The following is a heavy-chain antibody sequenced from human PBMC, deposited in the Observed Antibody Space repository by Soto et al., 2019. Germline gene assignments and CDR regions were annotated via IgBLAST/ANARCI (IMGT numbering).Heavy chain of an antibody. CDR1: GFTFSSYG. V-gene: IGHV3-30*18. J-gene: IGHJ5*02. CDR2: ISYDGSNK. Sequence: GGSLRLSCAASGFTFSSYGMHWVRQAPGKGLEWVAVISYDGSNKYYADSVKGRFTISRDNSKNTLYLQMNSLRAEDTAVYYCAKVGLAYCGGDCYSMNWFDPWGQGTLVTVSS. D-gene: IGHD2-21*02. CDR3: AKVGLAYCGGDCYSMNWFDP.